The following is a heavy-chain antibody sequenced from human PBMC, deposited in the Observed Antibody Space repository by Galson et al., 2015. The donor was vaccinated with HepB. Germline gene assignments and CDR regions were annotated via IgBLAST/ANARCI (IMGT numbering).Heavy chain of an antibody. D-gene: IGHD6-13*01. V-gene: IGHV5-51*03. Sequence: QSGAEVKKPGESLKISCKGSGYSFTSFWIGWVRQMPGKGLEWMGVIYPGASDTRYSPSFQGQVIISVDKSSSTAYVQWSSLKASDTAMYYCATRISSPFDSWGQGTLVTVSS. CDR3: ATRISSPFDS. J-gene: IGHJ4*02. CDR1: GYSFTSFW. CDR2: IYPGASDT.